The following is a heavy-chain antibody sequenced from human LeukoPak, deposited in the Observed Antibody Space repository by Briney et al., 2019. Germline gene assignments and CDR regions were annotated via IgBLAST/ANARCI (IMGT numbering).Heavy chain of an antibody. Sequence: GGSLRLSCAASGFTFSIYAMSWVRQAPGKGLEWVSGISDSGGSTYYADSVKGRFTISRDNSKNTLFLQMNTLRVEDTAIYYCAKDLPLYDNSPVDYWGQGTLVTVSS. CDR3: AKDLPLYDNSPVDY. CDR1: GFTFSIYA. J-gene: IGHJ4*02. D-gene: IGHD3-22*01. V-gene: IGHV3-23*01. CDR2: ISDSGGST.